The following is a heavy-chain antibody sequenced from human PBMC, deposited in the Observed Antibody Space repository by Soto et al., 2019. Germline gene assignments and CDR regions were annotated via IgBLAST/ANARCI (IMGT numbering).Heavy chain of an antibody. V-gene: IGHV3-30-3*01. D-gene: IGHD2-2*02. CDR3: ARDPYTLYYFDY. CDR2: MSFDGNNK. CDR1: GFRFSTYT. J-gene: IGHJ4*02. Sequence: GGSLRLSCATSGFRFSTYTLHWVRQAPGKGLEWVAVMSFDGNNKYYADSVKGRFTISRDNSKNTLYLQVNSLRAEDTAVYYCARDPYTLYYFDYWGQGTLVTVSS.